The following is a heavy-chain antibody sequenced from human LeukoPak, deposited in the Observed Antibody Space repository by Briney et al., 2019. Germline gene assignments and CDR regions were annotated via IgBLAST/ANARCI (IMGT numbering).Heavy chain of an antibody. CDR1: GFTFSSYG. J-gene: IGHJ4*02. CDR2: IWYGGSNK. D-gene: IGHD5-24*01. V-gene: IGHV3-33*08. Sequence: GGSLRLSCAASGFTFSSYGMHWVRQAPGKGLEWVAVIWYGGSNKYYADSVKGRFTISRDNSKNTLYLQMNSLRAEDTAVYYCARDMGWQQFDCWGQGTLVTVSS. CDR3: ARDMGWQQFDC.